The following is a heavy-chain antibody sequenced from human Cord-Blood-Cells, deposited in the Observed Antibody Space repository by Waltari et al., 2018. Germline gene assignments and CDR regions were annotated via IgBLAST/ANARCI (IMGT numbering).Heavy chain of an antibody. CDR1: GGSIGSSSYY. V-gene: IGHV4-39*01. J-gene: IGHJ4*02. CDR3: ALTSGWYVSPVDY. CDR2: IYYSGST. D-gene: IGHD6-19*01. Sequence: LQLQESGPGLVKPAGALSLTRTVTGGSIGSSSYYWGWIRQPPGKGLEWIGCIYYSGSTYYNPSLKRRVTISVDTSKNQFSLKLSSVTAADTAVYYCALTSGWYVSPVDYWGQGTLVTVSS.